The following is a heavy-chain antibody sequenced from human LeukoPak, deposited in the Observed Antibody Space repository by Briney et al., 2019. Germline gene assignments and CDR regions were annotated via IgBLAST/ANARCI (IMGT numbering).Heavy chain of an antibody. CDR2: INSDGSST. Sequence: GGSLRLTCAASGFTLSGYLMHWVRQAPGKELVGVSRINSDGSSTSYADSVKGRFTISRDNAKNTLYLQMNSLRAEDTAVYYCARSVGSWFDPWGQGTLVTVSS. D-gene: IGHD6-25*01. V-gene: IGHV3-74*01. CDR3: ARSVGSWFDP. J-gene: IGHJ5*02. CDR1: GFTLSGYL.